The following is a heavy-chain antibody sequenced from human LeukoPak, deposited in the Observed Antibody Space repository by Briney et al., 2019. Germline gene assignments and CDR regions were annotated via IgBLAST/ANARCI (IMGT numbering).Heavy chain of an antibody. V-gene: IGHV3-53*01. D-gene: IGHD3-22*01. CDR1: EFTFSSYS. CDR2: LYSGGNA. CDR3: TRDTGLVVTGT. Sequence: GGSLRLSCAASEFTFSSYSMNWVRQAPGKGLEWVSILYSGGNAYYADSVKGRFTISRDNSKNTLYLQMNSLRVEDTAVYYCTRDTGLVVTGTWGQGTLVTVSS. J-gene: IGHJ5*02.